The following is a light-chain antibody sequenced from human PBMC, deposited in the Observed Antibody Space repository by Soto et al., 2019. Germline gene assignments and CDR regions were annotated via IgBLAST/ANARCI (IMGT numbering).Light chain of an antibody. J-gene: IGLJ2*01. Sequence: QLVLTQSPSASASLGASVKLTCTLSSGHSSYAIAWHQQQPEKGPRYLMKLNSDGSHSKGDGIPHRFSGSSSGAERYLTISSRQSEDEADYHCSSYTGSSTHVVFGGGTKLTVL. CDR1: SGHSSYA. CDR2: LNSDGSH. CDR3: SSYTGSSTHVV. V-gene: IGLV4-69*01.